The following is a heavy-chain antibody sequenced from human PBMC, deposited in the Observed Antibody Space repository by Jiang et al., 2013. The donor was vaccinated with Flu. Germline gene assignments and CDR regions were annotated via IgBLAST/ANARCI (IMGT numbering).Heavy chain of an antibody. CDR2: IDWDDDK. CDR1: GFSLSTSGMC. J-gene: IGHJ5*02. D-gene: IGHD2-15*01. V-gene: IGHV2-70*01. Sequence: KPTQTLTLTCTFSGFSLSTSGMCVSWIRQPPGKALEWLALIDWDDDKYYSTSLKTRLTISKDTSKNQVVLTMTNMDPVDTATYYCARAVGGSCYSSWFDPWGQGTLVTVSS. CDR3: ARAVGGSCYSSWFDP.